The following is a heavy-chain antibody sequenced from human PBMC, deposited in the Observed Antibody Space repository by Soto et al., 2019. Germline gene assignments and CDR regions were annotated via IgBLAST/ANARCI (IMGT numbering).Heavy chain of an antibody. V-gene: IGHV3-33*01. CDR2: IWYDGSNK. Sequence: GGSLRLSCAASGFTFSSYGMHWVRQAPGKGLEWVAVIWYDGSNKYYADSVKGRFTISRDNSKNTLYLQMNSLRAEDTAVYYCARDRDYYGSNWFDPWGQGTLVTVSS. D-gene: IGHD3-10*01. J-gene: IGHJ5*02. CDR1: GFTFSSYG. CDR3: ARDRDYYGSNWFDP.